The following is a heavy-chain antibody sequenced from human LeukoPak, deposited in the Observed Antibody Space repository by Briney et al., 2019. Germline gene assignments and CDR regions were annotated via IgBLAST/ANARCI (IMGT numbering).Heavy chain of an antibody. Sequence: SETLSLTCTVSGGSISSYYWSWIRQPAGKGLEWIGRIYTSGSTNYNPSLKSRVTMSVDTSKNQFSLKLSSVTAADTAVYYCARGVAGTAYYYYYYMDVWGKGTTVTVSS. D-gene: IGHD6-19*01. CDR2: IYTSGST. CDR3: ARGVAGTAYYYYYYMDV. V-gene: IGHV4-4*07. CDR1: GGSISSYY. J-gene: IGHJ6*03.